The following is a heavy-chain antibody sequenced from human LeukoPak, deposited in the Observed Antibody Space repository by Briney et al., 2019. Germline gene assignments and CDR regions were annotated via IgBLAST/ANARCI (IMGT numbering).Heavy chain of an antibody. CDR2: INPNSGGT. D-gene: IGHD3-22*01. CDR1: GYTFTGYY. V-gene: IGHV1-2*06. J-gene: IGHJ4*02. CDR3: ARSLYYHDSSGYYEIDY. Sequence: ASVTVSCKASGYTFTGYYMHWVRQAPGQGLEWMGRINPNSGGTNYAQKFQGRLTITRDTHNSTANMELNRRPADDTAVYYCARSLYYHDSSGYYEIDYWGQGTLVTVSS.